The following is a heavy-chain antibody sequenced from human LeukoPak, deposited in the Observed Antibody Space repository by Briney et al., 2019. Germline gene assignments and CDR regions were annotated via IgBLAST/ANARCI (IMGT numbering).Heavy chain of an antibody. V-gene: IGHV3-48*03. D-gene: IGHD1/OR15-1a*01. CDR1: GFTFSSYE. Sequence: GGSLRLSCAASGFTFSSYEMNWVRQAPGKGLEWVSSISRSATTIYYADSVKGRFTISRDNARNSLYLQMNSLRAEDTAVYYCARLLGGATTYDYWGQGALVTVSS. CDR2: ISRSATTI. CDR3: ARLLGGATTYDY. J-gene: IGHJ4*02.